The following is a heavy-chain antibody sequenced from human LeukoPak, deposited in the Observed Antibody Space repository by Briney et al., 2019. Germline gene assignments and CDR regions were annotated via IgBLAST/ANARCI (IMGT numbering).Heavy chain of an antibody. Sequence: GASVKVSCKASGYTFTSYDINWVRQATGQGLEWMGWMNPNSGNTGYAQKFQGRVTMTRNTSISTAYMELSSLRSEDTAVYYCARGSCTNGVCPPNYWGQGTLVTVSS. CDR2: MNPNSGNT. V-gene: IGHV1-8*01. J-gene: IGHJ4*02. D-gene: IGHD2-8*01. CDR3: ARGSCTNGVCPPNY. CDR1: GYTFTSYD.